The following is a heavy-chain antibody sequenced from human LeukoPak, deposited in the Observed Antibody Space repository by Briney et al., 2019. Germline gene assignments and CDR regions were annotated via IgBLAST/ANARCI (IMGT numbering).Heavy chain of an antibody. CDR3: ARDGGGSYGPNYYYYYGMDV. J-gene: IGHJ6*04. Sequence: GASVKVFCKASGGTFSSYAIRWVRQAPGQGLGWMGGIIPIFGTANYAQKFQGRVTITADRSTSTAYMELSSLRSEDTAVYYCARDGGGSYGPNYYYYYGMDVWGKGTTVTVSS. V-gene: IGHV1-69*06. CDR1: GGTFSSYA. D-gene: IGHD5-18*01. CDR2: IIPIFGTA.